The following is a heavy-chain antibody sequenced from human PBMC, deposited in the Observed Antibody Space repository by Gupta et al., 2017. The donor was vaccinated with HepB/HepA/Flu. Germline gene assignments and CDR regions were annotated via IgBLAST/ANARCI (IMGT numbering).Heavy chain of an antibody. J-gene: IGHJ4*02. V-gene: IGHV3-7*01. Sequence: EVQLVESGGGLVQPGGSLRLSCAASRFIFSNYWMSWVRQAPGKGLEWVANIKHDGSESYYVDSVKGRFTISRDNAKNSLYLQMNSLRAEDTAVYYCARRGVMDYWGQGTLVTVSS. CDR2: IKHDGSES. D-gene: IGHD3-16*01. CDR1: RFIFSNYW. CDR3: ARRGVMDY.